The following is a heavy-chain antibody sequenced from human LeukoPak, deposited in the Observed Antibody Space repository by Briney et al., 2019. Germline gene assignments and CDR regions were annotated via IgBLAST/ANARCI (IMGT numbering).Heavy chain of an antibody. CDR1: GLTFSSYA. Sequence: GGSLRLSCAASGLTFSSYAMRWVRQAPGRGLGWVSAISGSGGSTYYAASVKGRFTISRDNSKNTLYLQMNSLRAEDTAVYYCAKRAPPPRDIVVVPAAGYGMDVWGQGTTVTVSS. D-gene: IGHD2-2*01. J-gene: IGHJ6*02. CDR2: ISGSGGST. CDR3: AKRAPPPRDIVVVPAAGYGMDV. V-gene: IGHV3-23*01.